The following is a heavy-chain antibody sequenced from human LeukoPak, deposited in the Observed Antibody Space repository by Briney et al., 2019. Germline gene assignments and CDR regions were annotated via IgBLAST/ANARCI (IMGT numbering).Heavy chain of an antibody. CDR2: TYYRSKWYN. V-gene: IGHV6-1*01. CDR3: ARDLASSDPPLGDY. D-gene: IGHD6-19*01. J-gene: IGHJ4*02. CDR1: GDSVSSNSAA. Sequence: SQTLSLTCAISGDSVSSNSAAWNWIRQSPSRGLEWLGRTYYRSKWYNDYAVSVKSRISINPDTSKNQFSLQLNSVTPEDTAVYYCARDLASSDPPLGDYWGQGTLVTVSS.